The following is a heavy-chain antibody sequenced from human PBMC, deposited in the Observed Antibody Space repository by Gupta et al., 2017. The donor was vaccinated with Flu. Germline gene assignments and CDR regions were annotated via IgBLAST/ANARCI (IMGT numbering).Heavy chain of an antibody. CDR3: VRQFAVYQKIDF. Sequence: GGSLRLSCAASGLSSSTHYLNWVRHAPGKGLEWVSSISSSSSYIYYADSVKVRFTISRDNAKNSLYLKMNSLKAADTAVYYWVRQFAVYQKIDFWGQGTLVTVSS. CDR1: GLSSSTHY. J-gene: IGHJ4*02. D-gene: IGHD6-6*01. CDR2: ISSSSSYI. V-gene: IGHV3-21*01.